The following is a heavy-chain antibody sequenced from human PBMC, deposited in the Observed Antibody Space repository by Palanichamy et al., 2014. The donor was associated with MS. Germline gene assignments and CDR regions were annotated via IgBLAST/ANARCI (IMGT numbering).Heavy chain of an antibody. V-gene: IGHV3-53*01. Sequence: EVQLVESGGGLIQPEGSLRLSCAASGFTVSSNYMSWVRQAPGKGLEWVSVIYSGGSTYYADSVKGRFTLSRDNSKNTLYLQMNSLRAEDTAVYYCAAYSYDRNWFDPWGQGTLVTVSS. CDR1: GFTVSSNY. CDR2: IYSGGST. D-gene: IGHD5-18*01. CDR3: AAYSYDRNWFDP. J-gene: IGHJ5*02.